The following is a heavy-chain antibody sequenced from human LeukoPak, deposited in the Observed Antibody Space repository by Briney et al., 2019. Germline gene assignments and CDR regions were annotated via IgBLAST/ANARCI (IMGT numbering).Heavy chain of an antibody. Sequence: GGSLRLSCAASGFTFSSYSMNWVRQAPGKGLEWVSYISSSSSTIYYADSVKGRFTISRDNAKNSLYLQMNSLRAEDTAVYYCARAPKSGTGPRRDAFDIWGQGTMVTVSS. CDR1: GFTFSSYS. CDR2: ISSSSSTI. J-gene: IGHJ3*02. CDR3: ARAPKSGTGPRRDAFDI. V-gene: IGHV3-48*01. D-gene: IGHD3-10*01.